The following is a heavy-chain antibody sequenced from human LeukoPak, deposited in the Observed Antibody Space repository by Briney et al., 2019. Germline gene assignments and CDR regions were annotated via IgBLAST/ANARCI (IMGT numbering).Heavy chain of an antibody. D-gene: IGHD6-19*01. V-gene: IGHV3-33*01. CDR3: ARDGQWLGLLDY. J-gene: IGHJ4*02. Sequence: GKSLRLSCAASGFTFSSYGMHWVRQAPGKGLEWVAVIWYDGSNKYYADSVKGRFTISRDNSKNTLYLQMNSLRAEDTAVYYCARDGQWLGLLDYWGQGTLVTISS. CDR2: IWYDGSNK. CDR1: GFTFSSYG.